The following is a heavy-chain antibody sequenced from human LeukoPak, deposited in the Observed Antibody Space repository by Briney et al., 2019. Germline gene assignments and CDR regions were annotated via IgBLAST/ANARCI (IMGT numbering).Heavy chain of an antibody. CDR3: GKDWMGYSSSSSLQY. CDR2: IHYDGSQK. CDR1: GFTFSTYG. D-gene: IGHD6-6*01. V-gene: IGHV3-30*02. J-gene: IGHJ4*02. Sequence: GGSLRLSCAVSGFTFSTYGMHWVRQAPGKGLEWVAFIHYDGSQKYYADSVKGRFTISRGNSKRTLSLQMNGLRAEDTAVYYCGKDWMGYSSSSSLQYWGQGTLVAVSS.